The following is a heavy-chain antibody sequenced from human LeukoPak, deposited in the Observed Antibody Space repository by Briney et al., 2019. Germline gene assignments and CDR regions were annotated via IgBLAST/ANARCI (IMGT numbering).Heavy chain of an antibody. D-gene: IGHD2-8*01. V-gene: IGHV1-2*02. J-gene: IGHJ4*02. CDR3: ARSCTNGVCLDY. Sequence: ASVKVSCKASGYTFTGYYMHWVRQAPGQGLEWMGWINPNSGGTNYTQKFQGRVTITRDTSISTAYMELSRLRSDDTAVYYCARSCTNGVCLDYWGQGTLVTVSS. CDR2: INPNSGGT. CDR1: GYTFTGYY.